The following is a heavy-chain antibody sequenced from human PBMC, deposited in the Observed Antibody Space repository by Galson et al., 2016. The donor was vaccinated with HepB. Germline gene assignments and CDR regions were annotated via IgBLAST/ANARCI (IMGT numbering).Heavy chain of an antibody. CDR2: DSMDGRRK. Sequence: SLRLSCAASGFTFSNYGMHWVRQAPGKGLEWVAADSMDGRRKFYADSVKGRFTISRDNSNNMPFLQMSSLRADDTAVYYCAKRHEYCPPVGCSVDYWGQGTLVSVSS. CDR3: AKRHEYCPPVGCSVDY. CDR1: GFTFSNYG. J-gene: IGHJ4*02. D-gene: IGHD2/OR15-2a*01. V-gene: IGHV3-30*18.